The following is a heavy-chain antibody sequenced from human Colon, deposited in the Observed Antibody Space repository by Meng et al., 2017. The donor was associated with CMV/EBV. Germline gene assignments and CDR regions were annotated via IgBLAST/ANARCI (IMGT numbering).Heavy chain of an antibody. CDR2: IIPMFGSP. J-gene: IGHJ5*02. D-gene: IGHD6-13*01. Sequence: QGQLVQSGARVKKPGSSVKVSGKASGGTFETSTFNWVRQAPGQGLEWMGGIIPMFGSPSYSQKFRGRVTITADELEVNSLRSEDTAVYYCARGKQAGFDLWGQGTLVTVSS. CDR1: GGTFETST. V-gene: IGHV1-69*12. CDR3: ARGKQAGFDL.